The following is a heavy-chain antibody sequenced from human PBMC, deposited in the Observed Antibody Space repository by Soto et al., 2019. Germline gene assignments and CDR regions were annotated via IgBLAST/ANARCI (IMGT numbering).Heavy chain of an antibody. J-gene: IGHJ4*02. D-gene: IGHD4-17*01. Sequence: LSLTCAVYGGSFSGYYWSWIRQPPGKGLEWIGEINHSGSNNYNPSLKSRVTISVDTSKNQFSLKLSSVTAADTAVYYCASLVDYGDYAFDYWGQGTLVTVSS. CDR1: GGSFSGYY. CDR2: INHSGSN. V-gene: IGHV4-34*01. CDR3: ASLVDYGDYAFDY.